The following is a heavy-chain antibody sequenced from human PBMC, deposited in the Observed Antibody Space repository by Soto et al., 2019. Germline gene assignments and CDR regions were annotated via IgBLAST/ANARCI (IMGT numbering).Heavy chain of an antibody. CDR1: GFTFSSYE. CDR3: EVYSSSSFPIYYYGMDV. CDR2: ISSSGSTI. J-gene: IGHJ6*02. V-gene: IGHV3-48*03. Sequence: EVQLVESGGGLVQPGGSLRLSCAASGFTFSSYEMNWVRQAPGKGLEWVSYISSSGSTIYYADSVKGRFTISRDNAKNSLYLQMNSLRAEDTAVYYCEVYSSSSFPIYYYGMDVWGQGTTVTVSS. D-gene: IGHD6-6*01.